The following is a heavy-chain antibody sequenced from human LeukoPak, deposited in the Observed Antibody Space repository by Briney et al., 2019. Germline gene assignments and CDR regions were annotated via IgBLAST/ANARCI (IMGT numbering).Heavy chain of an antibody. Sequence: GTSVKVSCKASGFTFTSSAVQWVRQARGQRLKWIGWIVVGSGNTNYAQKFQERVTITRDMSTSTAYMELSSLRSEDTAVYYCAAPRDGVPAALDQFDYWGQGTLVTVSS. CDR2: IVVGSGNT. CDR3: AAPRDGVPAALDQFDY. D-gene: IGHD2-2*01. V-gene: IGHV1-58*01. CDR1: GFTFTSSA. J-gene: IGHJ4*02.